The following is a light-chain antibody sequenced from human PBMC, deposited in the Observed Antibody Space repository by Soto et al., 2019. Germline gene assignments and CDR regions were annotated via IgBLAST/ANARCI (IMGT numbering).Light chain of an antibody. J-gene: IGLJ2*01. Sequence: QSALTQPPSASGSPGQSVTISCTGTSSDVGGYNYVSWYQQHPGKAPKLVICEVSKRPSGVPDRFSGSKSGNTASLTVSGLQAEDEADYYCSSYAGSNNLVFGGGTKVTVL. V-gene: IGLV2-8*01. CDR2: EVS. CDR1: SSDVGGYNY. CDR3: SSYAGSNNLV.